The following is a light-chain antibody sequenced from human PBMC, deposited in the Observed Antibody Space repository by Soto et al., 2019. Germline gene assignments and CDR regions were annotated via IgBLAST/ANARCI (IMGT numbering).Light chain of an antibody. CDR2: GAS. Sequence: ESMLTQSPGTLSLSPGERATLSCRASQSVSTRYLAWYQQKPGQAPRLLIYGASIRATGIPDRFSGSGSGTDFTLTISRMEHEDVSVYYCHQFGSSPPAFTFGQGTKLEI. CDR1: QSVSTRY. CDR3: HQFGSSPPAFT. V-gene: IGKV3-20*01. J-gene: IGKJ2*01.